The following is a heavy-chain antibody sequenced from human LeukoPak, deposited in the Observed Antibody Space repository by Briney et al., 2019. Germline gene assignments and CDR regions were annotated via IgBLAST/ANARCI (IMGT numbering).Heavy chain of an antibody. V-gene: IGHV1-69*04. CDR1: GGTFSSYA. J-gene: IGHJ4*02. CDR2: IIPIFGIA. CDR3: AREDFEYSSSSGIFDY. D-gene: IGHD6-6*01. Sequence: SVKVSCKASGGTFSSYAISWVRQAPGQGLEWMGRIIPIFGIAIYAQEFQGRVTITADKSASTAYMELSSLRSEDTAVYYCAREDFEYSSSSGIFDYWGQGTLVTVSS.